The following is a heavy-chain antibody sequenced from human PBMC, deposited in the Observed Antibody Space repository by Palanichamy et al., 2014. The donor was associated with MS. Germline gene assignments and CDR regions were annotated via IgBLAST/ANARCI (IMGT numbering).Heavy chain of an antibody. CDR2: LSGSGGNT. Sequence: EVLLLESGGGLVQPGGSLRLSCAASRFTFSFYAISWVRQAPGKGLEWVSALSGSGGNTYYADSVKGRSTISRDNSKNTLYLQMNSLRAEDTAVYYCAKEGIAVASFDFWGQGTLVTVSS. CDR1: RFTFSFYA. V-gene: IGHV3-23*01. CDR3: AKEGIAVASFDF. D-gene: IGHD6-19*01. J-gene: IGHJ4*02.